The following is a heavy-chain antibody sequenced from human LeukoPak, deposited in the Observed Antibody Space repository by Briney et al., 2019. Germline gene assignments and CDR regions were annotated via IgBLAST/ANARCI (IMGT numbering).Heavy chain of an antibody. CDR3: ARARYSDF. J-gene: IGHJ4*02. CDR1: GFTFSNYW. V-gene: IGHV3-7*01. Sequence: GGSLRLSCVASGFTFSNYWMTWVRQAPGKGLEWVANIKEDGSEKNYADSVKGRFTTSRDNAKNSLYLQMNSLRGEDTAVYYCARARYSDFWGQGTLVTAPS. CDR2: IKEDGSEK.